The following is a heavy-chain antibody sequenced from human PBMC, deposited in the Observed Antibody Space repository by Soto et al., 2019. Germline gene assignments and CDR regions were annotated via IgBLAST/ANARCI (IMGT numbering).Heavy chain of an antibody. CDR2: ISAHNGNT. Sequence: QVHLVQSGAEVKKPGASVKVSCKGSGYGFTTYGITWVRQAPGQGLEWMAWISAHNGNTNYAQKLQGRVTVTRDTSTSTDYMALRSLRSDDTAVYYCARGRYGDYWGHGALVTVSS. V-gene: IGHV1-18*01. J-gene: IGHJ4*01. CDR1: GYGFTTYG. D-gene: IGHD1-1*01. CDR3: ARGRYGDY.